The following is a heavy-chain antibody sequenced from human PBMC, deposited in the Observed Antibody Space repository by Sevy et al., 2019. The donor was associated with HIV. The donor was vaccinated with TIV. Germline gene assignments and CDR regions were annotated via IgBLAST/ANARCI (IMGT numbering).Heavy chain of an antibody. J-gene: IGHJ4*02. CDR2: ISYDGSNK. CDR1: GFTFSSYA. D-gene: IGHD3-9*01. V-gene: IGHV3-30-3*01. Sequence: GGSLRLSCAASGFTFSSYAMHWVRQAPGKGLEWVAVISYDGSNKYYADSVKGRFTIPRDNSKNTLYLQMNSLRAEDTAVYYCARSSLVAPDNFDYWGQGTLVTVSS. CDR3: ARSSLVAPDNFDY.